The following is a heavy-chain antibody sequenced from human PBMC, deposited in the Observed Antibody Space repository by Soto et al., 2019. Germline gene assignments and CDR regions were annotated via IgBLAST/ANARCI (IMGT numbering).Heavy chain of an antibody. Sequence: LRLSCAASGFTFDIYNMNWVRQAPGKGPEWVASISSNSDYRYFADSVEGRFTISRDNAKNTLYLQMNSLRAEDTAVYYCARDRSVVASPHDAFAVWGQGTMVTVSS. CDR1: GFTFDIYN. J-gene: IGHJ3*01. CDR3: ARDRSVVASPHDAFAV. CDR2: ISSNSDYR. D-gene: IGHD2-15*01. V-gene: IGHV3-21*01.